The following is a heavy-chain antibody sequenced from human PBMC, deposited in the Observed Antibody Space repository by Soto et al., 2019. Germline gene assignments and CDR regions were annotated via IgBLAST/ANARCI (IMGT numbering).Heavy chain of an antibody. CDR3: AKDPDSDGWPTFDK. CDR2: ITRNDGRT. J-gene: IGHJ4*02. V-gene: IGHV3-23*01. D-gene: IGHD6-19*01. Sequence: EVQFLESGGDLVQPGGALRLSCAASGFTISSRAMSWVRQAPGKGLEWVASITRNDGRTYYADSVKGRFSISRDNSENTVSLTMHILRVEYTGMYFCAKDPDSDGWPTFDKWGPGTLVTVS. CDR1: GFTISSRA.